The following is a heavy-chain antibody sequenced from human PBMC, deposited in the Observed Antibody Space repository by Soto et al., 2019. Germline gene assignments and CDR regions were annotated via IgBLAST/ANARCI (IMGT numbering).Heavy chain of an antibody. CDR2: IHTAGDT. J-gene: IGHJ4*02. CDR3: VRSRPYCGGHCLPLDF. CDR1: GFTFSTYD. V-gene: IGHV3-13*04. Sequence: GGSLRLSCAASGFTFSTYDMHWVRQDTGKGLEWVSAIHTAGDTHYADSVKGRFTISRENGKNSLYLQMNSLRVGDTAVYYCVRSRPYCGGHCLPLDFWGQGTLVTVSS. D-gene: IGHD2-21*02.